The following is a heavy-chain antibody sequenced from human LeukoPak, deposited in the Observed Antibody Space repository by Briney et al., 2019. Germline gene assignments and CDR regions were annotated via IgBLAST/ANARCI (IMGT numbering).Heavy chain of an antibody. CDR3: ARGVPAAIYYFDY. CDR1: GFTFSSYA. V-gene: IGHV3-66*01. CDR2: IYSGGST. J-gene: IGHJ4*02. Sequence: GRSLRLSCAASGFTFSSYAMHWVRQAPGKGLEWVSVIYSGGSTYYADSVKGRFTISRDNSKNTLYLQMNSLRAEDTAVYYCARGVPAAIYYFDYWGQGTLVTVSS. D-gene: IGHD2-2*01.